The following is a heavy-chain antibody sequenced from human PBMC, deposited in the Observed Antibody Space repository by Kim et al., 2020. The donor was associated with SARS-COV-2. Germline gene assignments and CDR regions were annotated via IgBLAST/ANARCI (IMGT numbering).Heavy chain of an antibody. V-gene: IGHV3-30*04. J-gene: IGHJ4*02. CDR2: ISYDGSNK. D-gene: IGHD3-10*01. CDR3: ARGPYDYYGSGSYLYPRFDY. CDR1: GFTFSSYA. Sequence: GGSLRLSCAASGFTFSSYAMHWVRQAPGKGLEWVAVISYDGSNKYYADSVKGRFTISRDNSKNTLYLQMNSLRAEDTAVYYCARGPYDYYGSGSYLYPRFDYWGQGTLVTVSS.